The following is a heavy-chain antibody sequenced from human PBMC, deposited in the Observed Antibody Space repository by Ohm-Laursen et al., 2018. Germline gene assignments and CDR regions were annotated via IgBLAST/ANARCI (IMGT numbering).Heavy chain of an antibody. CDR2: FSTSGNT. V-gene: IGHV4-4*07. CDR1: GGSISSFY. Sequence: SETLSLTCTVSGGSISSFYWNWIRQPAGKGLEWIGHFSTSGNTNYNPSLKSRVAMSVDTSKNQFSLKLSSVTAADTAVYYCARGSGSYFRKGYGMDVWGQGTTVTVSS. D-gene: IGHD1-26*01. CDR3: ARGSGSYFRKGYGMDV. J-gene: IGHJ6*02.